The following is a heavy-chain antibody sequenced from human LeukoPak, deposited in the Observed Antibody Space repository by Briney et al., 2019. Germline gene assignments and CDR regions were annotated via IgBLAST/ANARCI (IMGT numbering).Heavy chain of an antibody. V-gene: IGHV4-59*01. CDR1: GGSISSYY. CDR2: IYYSGST. D-gene: IGHD6-19*01. Sequence: SETLSLTCTVSGGSISSYYWSWIRQPPGKGLEWIGYIYYSGSTNYNPSLKSRVTISVDTSKNQFSLKLSSVTAADTAVYYCARVGGYSSGWYRGYYYYMDVWGKGITVTVSS. CDR3: ARVGGYSSGWYRGYYYYMDV. J-gene: IGHJ6*03.